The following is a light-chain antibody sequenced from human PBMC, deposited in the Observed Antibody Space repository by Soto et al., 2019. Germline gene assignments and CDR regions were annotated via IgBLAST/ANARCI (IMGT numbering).Light chain of an antibody. CDR1: QSLLHSNGYNY. CDR2: LGS. J-gene: IGKJ2*01. V-gene: IGKV2-28*01. CDR3: MQALQTPDT. Sequence: DIVMTQSPLSLPVTPGEPASISCRSSQSLLHSNGYNYLDWYLQKPGQSPQLLIYLGSNRASGVPDRFSGSGSGTYFTLKISRVEAEDVGVYYCMQALQTPDTFGQWTKLEIK.